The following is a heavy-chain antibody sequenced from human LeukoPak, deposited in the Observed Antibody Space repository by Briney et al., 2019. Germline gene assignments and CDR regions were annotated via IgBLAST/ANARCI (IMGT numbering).Heavy chain of an antibody. Sequence: GGSLRLSCAASGFTVSSNYMSWVRQAPGKGLEWVSVIYSGGSTYYADSVKGRFTISRDNSKNTLYLQMNSLRAEDTAVYYCASWPKGKYGYIDYWDQGTLVTVSS. V-gene: IGHV3-66*01. D-gene: IGHD3-10*01. CDR2: IYSGGST. CDR1: GFTVSSNY. CDR3: ASWPKGKYGYIDY. J-gene: IGHJ4*02.